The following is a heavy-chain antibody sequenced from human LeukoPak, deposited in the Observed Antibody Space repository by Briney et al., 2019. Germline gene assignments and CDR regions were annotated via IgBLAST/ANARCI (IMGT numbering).Heavy chain of an antibody. D-gene: IGHD5/OR15-5a*01. CDR3: AKGGLSRAGLDF. Sequence: GGCLRLSCAASGFTFSSYAMTWVRQAPGKGLEWVSSISDRDHNTYYADSVKGRFTISRDNSKNTLYLQMNSLRAEDTAVYYCAKGGLSRAGLDFWGQGTLVTVSS. V-gene: IGHV3-23*01. CDR2: ISDRDHNT. J-gene: IGHJ4*02. CDR1: GFTFSSYA.